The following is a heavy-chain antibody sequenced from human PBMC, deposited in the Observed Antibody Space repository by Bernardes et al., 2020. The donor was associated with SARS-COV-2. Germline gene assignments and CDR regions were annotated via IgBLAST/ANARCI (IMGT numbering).Heavy chain of an antibody. Sequence: GGSLRLSCAASGFTFSSYAMHWVRQAPGKGLEWVAVISYGGSNTYYADSVKGRFTISRDNSKNTLYLQMNSLRAEDTAVYYCARDNYDVWSGYSNWFDPWSQRTLVTVSS. CDR2: ISYGGSNT. D-gene: IGHD3-3*01. J-gene: IGHJ5*02. V-gene: IGHV3-30*04. CDR1: GFTFSSYA. CDR3: ARDNYDVWSGYSNWFDP.